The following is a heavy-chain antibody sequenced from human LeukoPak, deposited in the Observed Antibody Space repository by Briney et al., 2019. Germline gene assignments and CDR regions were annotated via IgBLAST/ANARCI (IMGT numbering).Heavy chain of an antibody. CDR2: IRSKAYGGTT. Sequence: GGSLRLSCTASGFTFGDYAMSWVRQAPGKGLEWVGFIRSKAYGGTTEYAASVKGRFTISRDDSKSIAYLQMNSLKTEDAAVYYCTRDLTYSGYDYWGQGTLVTVSS. V-gene: IGHV3-49*04. D-gene: IGHD5-12*01. CDR1: GFTFGDYA. J-gene: IGHJ4*02. CDR3: TRDLTYSGYDY.